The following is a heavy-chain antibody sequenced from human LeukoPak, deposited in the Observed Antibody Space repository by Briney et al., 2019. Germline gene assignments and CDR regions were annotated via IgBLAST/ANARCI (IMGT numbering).Heavy chain of an antibody. CDR1: GFTFSNYA. CDR2: ISGSGRST. CDR3: AKDQGYDSSGYYYSYGMDV. V-gene: IGHV3-23*01. Sequence: GGSLRLSCATSGFTFSNYAMTWVRQAPGKGLEWVSGISGSGRSTYYADSVKGRFTISRDNSKNTLYLQMNSLRAEDTAVYYCAKDQGYDSSGYYYSYGMDVWGQGTTVTVSS. D-gene: IGHD3-22*01. J-gene: IGHJ6*02.